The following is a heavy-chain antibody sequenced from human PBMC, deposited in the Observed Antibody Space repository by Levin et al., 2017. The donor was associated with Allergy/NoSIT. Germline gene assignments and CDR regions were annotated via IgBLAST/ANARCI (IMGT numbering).Heavy chain of an antibody. CDR3: ARAPTDTTFGMDV. V-gene: IGHV1-18*01. CDR1: SYTFTSYA. J-gene: IGHJ6*02. Sequence: ASVKVSCKASSYTFTSYAISWVRQAPGQGLEWMGWIIAYNGNTNFAQKFQGRVTMTTDTSTSTAYLELRSLRSDDTAMYYCARAPTDTTFGMDVWGQGTTVTVSS. D-gene: IGHD2/OR15-2a*01. CDR2: IIAYNGNT.